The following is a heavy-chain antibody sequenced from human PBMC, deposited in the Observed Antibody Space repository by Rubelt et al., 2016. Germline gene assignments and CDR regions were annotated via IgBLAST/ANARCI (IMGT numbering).Heavy chain of an antibody. CDR3: ARDFGDFRTDF. V-gene: IGHV4-59*01. D-gene: IGHD3-16*01. CDR2: IHYSGHI. Sequence: QVQLQESGPGLVKPSETLSLTCTVSGGSISSYYWSWIRQPPGKGLEWIASIHYSGHITYNPSLQSRVTISLDTSASQFSLKLNSVTAADTAIYYCARDFGDFRTDFWGQGTLVTVSS. CDR1: GGSISSYY. J-gene: IGHJ4*02.